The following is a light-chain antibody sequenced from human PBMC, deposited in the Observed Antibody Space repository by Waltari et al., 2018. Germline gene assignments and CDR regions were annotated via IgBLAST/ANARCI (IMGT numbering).Light chain of an antibody. Sequence: QSALTQPASVSGSLGQSITISCLGTNNDIGNYNYVSWYQQFPGEAPRLIRDEVSNRPSRISSRFSGSKSGMTASLTISGLQADDEATYYCCSHTNIGTWVFGGGTTLTVL. CDR3: CSHTNIGTWV. V-gene: IGLV2-14*01. J-gene: IGLJ3*02. CDR1: NNDIGNYNY. CDR2: EVS.